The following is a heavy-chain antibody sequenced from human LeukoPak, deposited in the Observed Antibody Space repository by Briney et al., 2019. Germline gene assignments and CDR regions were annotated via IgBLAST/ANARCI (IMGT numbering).Heavy chain of an antibody. V-gene: IGHV1-18*01. J-gene: IGHJ4*02. CDR1: GYIFINYG. D-gene: IGHD6-13*01. CDR3: ARLSGYDEYPDY. Sequence: ASVTVSFKASGYIFINYGISWVRQAPGQGLEGMGWISVYNGNTNYAQKLQGRVTMTTDTSTSTAYMELRSLRSDDTAVYYCARLSGYDEYPDYWGQGTLVTVSS. CDR2: ISVYNGNT.